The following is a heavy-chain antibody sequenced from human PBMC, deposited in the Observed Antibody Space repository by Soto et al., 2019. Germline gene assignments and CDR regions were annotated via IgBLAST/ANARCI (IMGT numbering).Heavy chain of an antibody. Sequence: PSETLSLTCAVYGGSFSGYYWSWIRQPPGKGLEWIGEINHSGSTNYNPSLKSRVTISVDTSKNQFSLKLSSVTAADTAVYYCARRRIAVAGTRWLDYYYYYGMDVWGQGTMVTVSS. J-gene: IGHJ6*02. D-gene: IGHD6-19*01. V-gene: IGHV4-34*01. CDR3: ARRRIAVAGTRWLDYYYYYGMDV. CDR1: GGSFSGYY. CDR2: INHSGST.